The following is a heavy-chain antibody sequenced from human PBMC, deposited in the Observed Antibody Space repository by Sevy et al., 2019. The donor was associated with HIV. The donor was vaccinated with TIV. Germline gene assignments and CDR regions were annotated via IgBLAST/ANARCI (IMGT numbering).Heavy chain of an antibody. CDR3: VRGQGVRGSLRYKYYFDY. CDR1: GGSFSGYY. CDR2: INHSGST. J-gene: IGHJ4*02. V-gene: IGHV4-34*01. Sequence: SESLSLTCAVYGGSFSGYYWSWIRQPPGKGLEWVGEINHSGSTNYNPSLKSRVTISVDTSKNQFSLKLSSVTAADTAVYYCVRGQGVRGSLRYKYYFDYWGQGTLVTVSS. D-gene: IGHD3-16*01.